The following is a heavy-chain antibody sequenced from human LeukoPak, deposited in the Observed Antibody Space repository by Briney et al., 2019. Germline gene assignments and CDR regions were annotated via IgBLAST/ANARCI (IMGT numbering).Heavy chain of an antibody. CDR2: INPNSGGT. J-gene: IGHJ2*01. Sequence: ASVKVSCKASGYTFTGYYMHWVRQAPGQGLEWMGRINPNSGGTNYAQKFQGRVTKTRDTSISTAYMELSRLRSDDTAVYYCARDRSLSYDFWSGLRTGYFDLWGRGTLVTVSS. CDR3: ARDRSLSYDFWSGLRTGYFDL. V-gene: IGHV1-2*06. D-gene: IGHD3-3*01. CDR1: GYTFTGYY.